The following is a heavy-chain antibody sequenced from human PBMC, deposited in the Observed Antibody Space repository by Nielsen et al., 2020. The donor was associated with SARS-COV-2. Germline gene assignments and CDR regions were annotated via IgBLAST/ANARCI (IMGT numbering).Heavy chain of an antibody. CDR3: ARGEPTSDGHSNGYWFDP. CDR2: INPNSGGT. J-gene: IGHJ5*02. V-gene: IGHV1-2*02. Sequence: ASVKVSCKASGYTFTADYIHWVRQAPGQGLEWMGWINPNSGGTDYAQKFQGRVTMTRDTSISTAYMELSSLRSEDTAVYYCARGEPTSDGHSNGYWFDPWGQGTLVTVSS. CDR1: GYTFTADY. D-gene: IGHD5-18*01.